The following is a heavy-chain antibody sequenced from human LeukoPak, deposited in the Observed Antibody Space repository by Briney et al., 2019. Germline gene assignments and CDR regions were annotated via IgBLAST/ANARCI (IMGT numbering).Heavy chain of an antibody. CDR2: IYYSGST. Sequence: PSETLSLTCTVSGGSISSSSYYWGWIRQPPGKGLEWIGSIYYSGSTYYNPSLKSRVTISVDPSKNQFSLKLSSVTAADTAVYYCARSGGNGDWFDPWGQGTLVTVSS. V-gene: IGHV4-39*07. D-gene: IGHD4-23*01. CDR1: GGSISSSSYY. J-gene: IGHJ5*02. CDR3: ARSGGNGDWFDP.